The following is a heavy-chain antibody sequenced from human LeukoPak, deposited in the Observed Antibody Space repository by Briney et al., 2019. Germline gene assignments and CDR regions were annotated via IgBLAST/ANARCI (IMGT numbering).Heavy chain of an antibody. CDR2: IYYSGCT. CDR1: GGSISSSSYY. CDR3: ARLSGDHLSFDY. D-gene: IGHD4-17*01. Sequence: PSETLCLTCTVSGGSISSSSYYGGWIRQPPGKGLGYIGNIYYSGCTYYSPYLQSRVTISVDTSKNQFSLKLSSVTDADTAVYYSARLSGDHLSFDYWGQGTLVTVSS. V-gene: IGHV4-39*01. J-gene: IGHJ4*02.